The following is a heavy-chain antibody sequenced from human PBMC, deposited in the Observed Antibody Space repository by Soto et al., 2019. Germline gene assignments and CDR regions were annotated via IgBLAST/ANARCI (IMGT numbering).Heavy chain of an antibody. Sequence: GASVKVSCKASGYTFTGYYMHWVRQAPGQGLEWMGWINPNSGGTNYAQKFQGRVTMTRDTSISTAYMELSRLRSDDTAVYYCARDRGYCGGDCYSSAFDIWGQGTMVTVSS. CDR2: INPNSGGT. V-gene: IGHV1-2*02. CDR1: GYTFTGYY. D-gene: IGHD2-21*02. CDR3: ARDRGYCGGDCYSSAFDI. J-gene: IGHJ3*02.